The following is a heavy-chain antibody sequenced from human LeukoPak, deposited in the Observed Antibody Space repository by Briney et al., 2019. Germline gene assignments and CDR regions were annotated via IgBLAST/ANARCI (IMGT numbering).Heavy chain of an antibody. CDR1: GSSISSSYF. D-gene: IGHD6-13*01. J-gene: IGHJ6*02. V-gene: IGHV4-38-2*02. CDR3: CSFYSSSGYRGRYSMDV. CDR2: IYHSGIT. Sequence: KPSETLSLTCTVSGSSISSSYFWGWIRQPPGKGLEWIGSIYHSGITYYTSSLKSRVTISVDTSKNQFSLRLNSVTAADTAVYYCCSFYSSSGYRGRYSMDVWGQGTTVTVSS.